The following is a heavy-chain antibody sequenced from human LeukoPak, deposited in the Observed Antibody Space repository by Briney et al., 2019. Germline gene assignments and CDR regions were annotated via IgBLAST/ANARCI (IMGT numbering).Heavy chain of an antibody. CDR2: ISSDGSLT. CDR3: ARLYGSGRSMDV. Sequence: PGGSLRLPCAASAFSFSSHWMHWVRQPPGKGLVWVSRISSDGSLTTYADSVMGRFTIARDNAKNTLYLQMNSLRAEDTAVYYCARLYGSGRSMDVWGQGTTVTVSS. CDR1: AFSFSSHW. D-gene: IGHD3-10*01. J-gene: IGHJ6*02. V-gene: IGHV3-74*03.